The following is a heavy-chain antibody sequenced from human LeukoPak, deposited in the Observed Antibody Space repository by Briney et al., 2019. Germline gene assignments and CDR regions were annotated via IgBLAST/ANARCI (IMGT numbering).Heavy chain of an antibody. J-gene: IGHJ5*02. D-gene: IGHD3-22*01. CDR1: GDSISRSY. CDR3: ARHRESYYESSHMGFDP. CDR2: ISSRGRS. Sequence: SETLSLTCTVSGDSISRSYWSWIRQPPGKGLEGIGYISSRGRSTYTPALKSRVTISADTSNNQFSLILTSPTAADTAVYYCARHRESYYESSHMGFDPWGQGTLVIVSS. V-gene: IGHV4-59*08.